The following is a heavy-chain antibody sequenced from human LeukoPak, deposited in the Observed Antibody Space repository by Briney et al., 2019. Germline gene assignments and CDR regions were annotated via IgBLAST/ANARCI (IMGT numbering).Heavy chain of an antibody. D-gene: IGHD3-22*01. CDR2: IWYAGSNK. CDR3: AKAGDNSGYYPAFYYYMDV. Sequence: GGSLRLSCAASGFTFNSNGMHWVRQAPGKGLEGVALIWYAGSNKYPADSVKGRFTISRYNSKNTLYLQMDSLRAEDTAVYYCAKAGDNSGYYPAFYYYMDVWGRGTTVTVSS. V-gene: IGHV3-33*06. CDR1: GFTFNSNG. J-gene: IGHJ6*03.